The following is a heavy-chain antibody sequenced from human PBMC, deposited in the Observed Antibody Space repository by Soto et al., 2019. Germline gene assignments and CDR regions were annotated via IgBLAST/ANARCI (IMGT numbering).Heavy chain of an antibody. CDR3: AILSHFPNYYYYYMDF. CDR2: IYYSGST. CDR1: GGSISSSSYY. V-gene: IGHV4-39*01. J-gene: IGHJ6*03. D-gene: IGHD3-3*02. Sequence: ETLSLTCTVSGGSISSSSYYWGWIRQPPGKGLEWIGSIYYSGSTYYNPSLKSRVTISVDTCKNQFSLQLSSVTAADTAGYYCAILSHFPNYYYYYMDFWGKGTTVTVSS.